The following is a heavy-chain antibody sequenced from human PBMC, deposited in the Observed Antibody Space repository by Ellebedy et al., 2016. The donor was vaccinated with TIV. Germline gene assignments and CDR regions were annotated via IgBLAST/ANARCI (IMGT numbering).Heavy chain of an antibody. CDR1: GGTFSSYA. D-gene: IGHD6-13*01. Sequence: AASVNVSCKASGGTFSSYAISWVRQAPGQGLEWMGRIIPILGIANYAQKFQGRVTITADKSTSTAYMELSSLRSEDTAVYYCARDRDSSSWYFGGYYYYGMDVWGQGTTVTVSS. CDR2: IIPILGIA. V-gene: IGHV1-69*04. J-gene: IGHJ6*02. CDR3: ARDRDSSSWYFGGYYYYGMDV.